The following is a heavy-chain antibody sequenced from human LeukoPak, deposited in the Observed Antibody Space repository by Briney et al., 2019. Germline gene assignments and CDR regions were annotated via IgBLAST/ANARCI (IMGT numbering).Heavy chain of an antibody. D-gene: IGHD6-19*01. Sequence: GGSLRLSCAASAVTFTNYAMTWVRQAPGKGLEWVSGISISGGSTDYADSVKGRFTISRDNSKNTLYLQMNSLRAEDTAVYYCAKVPAGNKVEYWGQGTLVTVSS. CDR3: AKVPAGNKVEY. V-gene: IGHV3-23*01. J-gene: IGHJ4*02. CDR1: AVTFTNYA. CDR2: ISISGGST.